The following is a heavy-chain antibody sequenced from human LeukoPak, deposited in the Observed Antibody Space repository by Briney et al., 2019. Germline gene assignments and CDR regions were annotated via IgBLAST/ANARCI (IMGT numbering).Heavy chain of an antibody. V-gene: IGHV3-48*03. CDR3: AKDLGATDTMIGVVTGDFDY. CDR2: ISSSSSNDT. Sequence: GGSLRLSCAASGFTFSRFAMNWVRQAPGKGLEWVSYISSSSSNDTYYVDSVKGRFTISRDNAKNSLYLQMNSLRDEDTAVYYCAKDLGATDTMIGVVTGDFDYWGQGTLVTVSS. CDR1: GFTFSRFA. D-gene: IGHD3-22*01. J-gene: IGHJ4*02.